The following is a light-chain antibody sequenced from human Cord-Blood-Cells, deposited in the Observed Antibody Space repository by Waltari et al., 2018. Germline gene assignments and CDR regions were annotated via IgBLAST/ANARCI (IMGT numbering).Light chain of an antibody. CDR3: QVWDSSTAV. CDR1: NIGSKN. J-gene: IGLJ1*01. Sequence: SYELTQPLSVSVALGQTARITWGGNNIGSKNVHWYQQQPGQAPVLVIYRDSNRPSGIPERFSGSNSGNTATLTISRAQAGDEADYYCQVWDSSTAVFGTGTKVTVL. CDR2: RDS. V-gene: IGLV3-9*01.